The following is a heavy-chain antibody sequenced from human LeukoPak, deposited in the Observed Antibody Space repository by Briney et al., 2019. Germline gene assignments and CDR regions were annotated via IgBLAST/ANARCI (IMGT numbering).Heavy chain of an antibody. D-gene: IGHD3-10*01. CDR1: RITLSNYG. J-gene: IGHJ4*02. Sequence: GSLRFSGLVSRITLSNYGMSWVRQAPGKGLEWVSGISERGGNANYSDSVKGRFIISRDTSKNTVYLQMTSLRVEDTAVYFCAKRGIVIRAVIIIGFHKEAYYFDYWGQGILVTVSS. CDR2: ISERGGNA. V-gene: IGHV3-23*01. CDR3: AKRGIVIRAVIIIGFHKEAYYFDY.